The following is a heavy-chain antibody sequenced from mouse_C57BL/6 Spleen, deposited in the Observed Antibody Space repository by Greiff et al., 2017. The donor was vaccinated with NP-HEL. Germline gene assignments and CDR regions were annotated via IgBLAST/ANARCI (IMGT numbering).Heavy chain of an antibody. V-gene: IGHV14-3*01. CDR2: IDPANGNT. CDR3: ARDTTVNLSPY. D-gene: IGHD1-1*01. Sequence: EVQLQQSVAELVRPGASVKLSCTASGFNLKNTYMHWVKQRPEQGLAWIGRIDPANGNTKYAPKFQGKATITADTSSNTAYLQLSSLTSEDTAIYYCARDTTVNLSPYWGQGTLVTVSA. J-gene: IGHJ3*01. CDR1: GFNLKNTY.